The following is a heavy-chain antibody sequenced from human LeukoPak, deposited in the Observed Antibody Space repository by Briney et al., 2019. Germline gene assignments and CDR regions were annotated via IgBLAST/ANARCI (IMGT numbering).Heavy chain of an antibody. D-gene: IGHD5-18*01. CDR2: ISSSSSFI. J-gene: IGHJ3*02. V-gene: IGHV3-21*01. CDR1: GFTFSSYS. Sequence: GGSLRLSCAASGFTFSSYSMNWVRQAPGKGLEWVSSISSSSSFIYYADSVKGRFTISRDNAKNSLYLQMNSLRAEDTAVYYCARDRSRGLLDAFDIWGQGTMVTVSS. CDR3: ARDRSRGLLDAFDI.